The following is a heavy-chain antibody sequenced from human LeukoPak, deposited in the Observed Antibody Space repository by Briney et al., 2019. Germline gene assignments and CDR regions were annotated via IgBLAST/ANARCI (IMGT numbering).Heavy chain of an antibody. CDR2: ISGSGATT. CDR3: AKDQSRVGASDSFDC. CDR1: GFTFSSCA. Sequence: GGSLKLSCAASGFTFSSCAMTWVRQAPGKGLEWVSSISGSGATTYYADSVKGRFTISRDNSNNTVYVQMNILRAEDTAVYYCAKDQSRVGASDSFDCWGQGMQVGVSS. J-gene: IGHJ4*02. D-gene: IGHD1-26*01. V-gene: IGHV3-23*01.